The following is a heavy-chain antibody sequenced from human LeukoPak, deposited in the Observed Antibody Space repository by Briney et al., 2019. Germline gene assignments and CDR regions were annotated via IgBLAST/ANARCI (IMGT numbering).Heavy chain of an antibody. V-gene: IGHV3-30*18. J-gene: IGHJ4*02. CDR3: AKDSQRYYYDSSGYPIDY. Sequence: PGRSLRLSCAASGFTFSSYGMHWVRQAPGKGLEWVAVISYDGSNKYYADSVKGRFTISRDNSKNTLYLQMNSLRAEDTVVYYCAKDSQRYYYDSSGYPIDYWGQGTLVTVSS. D-gene: IGHD3-22*01. CDR1: GFTFSSYG. CDR2: ISYDGSNK.